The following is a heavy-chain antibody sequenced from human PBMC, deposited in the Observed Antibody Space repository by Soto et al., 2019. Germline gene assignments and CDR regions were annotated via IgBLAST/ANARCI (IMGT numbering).Heavy chain of an antibody. V-gene: IGHV3-23*01. J-gene: IGHJ4*02. D-gene: IGHD3-10*01. CDR3: AKGRGGSGSLTPRVDF. Sequence: EVQLLDSGGGLVQPGGSLRLSCAASGFTFNNYAMTWVRQAPGKGLEWVSAISSGGDTTSYADSVKGRFNVSRDGSKNTLYLQMSSLRAEDTALYYCAKGRGGSGSLTPRVDFWGQGTLVTVSS. CDR1: GFTFNNYA. CDR2: ISSGGDTT.